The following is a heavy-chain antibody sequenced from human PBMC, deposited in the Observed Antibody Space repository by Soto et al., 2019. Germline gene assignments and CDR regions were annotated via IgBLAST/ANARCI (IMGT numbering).Heavy chain of an antibody. CDR2: IWYDGSNK. CDR1: GFTFSSYG. J-gene: IGHJ4*02. Sequence: GGSLRLSCAASGFTFSSYGMHWVRQTPGEGLEWVAVIWYDGSNKYYADSVKGRFTISRDNSKNTLYLQMNSLRAEDRAVYYCARDQRGYSYGGFDYGGQGTLVTVSS. D-gene: IGHD5-18*01. V-gene: IGHV3-33*01. CDR3: ARDQRGYSYGGFDY.